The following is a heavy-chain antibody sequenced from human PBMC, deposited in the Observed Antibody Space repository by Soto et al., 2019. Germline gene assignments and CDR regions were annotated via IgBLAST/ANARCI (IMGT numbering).Heavy chain of an antibody. V-gene: IGHV1-8*01. J-gene: IGHJ6*02. CDR3: TRAQFEFGSYFGLDV. CDR2: MNPDSENT. CDR1: GYTFTHYD. D-gene: IGHD3-10*01. Sequence: QVHLVQSGAEVKQPGASVRVSCKASGYTFTHYDITWVRQATGQGLEWMGWMNPDSENTGSPQKFQGRVTMTVNTSINTAYIELTSLRSEDTAVYYCTRAQFEFGSYFGLDVWGQGTTVTVSS.